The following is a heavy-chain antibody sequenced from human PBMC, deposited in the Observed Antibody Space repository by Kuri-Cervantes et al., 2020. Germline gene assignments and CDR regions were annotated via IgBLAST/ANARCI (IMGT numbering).Heavy chain of an antibody. D-gene: IGHD3-3*01. CDR3: ARDEDFWSGSYYFDY. J-gene: IGHJ4*02. Sequence: SVKVSCKASGFTFTSSAVQWVRQARGQRLEWIGWIVVGSGNTNYAQKFQERVTITRDMSTSTAYMELSSLRSEDTAVYYCARDEDFWSGSYYFDYWGQGTLVTVSS. CDR1: GFTFTSSA. CDR2: IVVGSGNT. V-gene: IGHV1-58*01.